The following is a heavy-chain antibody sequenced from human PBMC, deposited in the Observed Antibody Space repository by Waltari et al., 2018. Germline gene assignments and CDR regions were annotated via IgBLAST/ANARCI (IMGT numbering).Heavy chain of an antibody. V-gene: IGHV3-49*04. J-gene: IGHJ5*02. D-gene: IGHD4-17*01. CDR3: ARDLMYGEHPLFDR. Sequence: DVQLAESGGGLVQPGRSLRLSCTTSGFTFVDYSLYWVRQAPGQGLEWVGFIRSKAYGETTDYAASVRGRFTISRDDSKSIAYLQMNSLKTEDTAIYFCARDLMYGEHPLFDRWGQGTLVTVSS. CDR2: IRSKAYGETT. CDR1: GFTFVDYS.